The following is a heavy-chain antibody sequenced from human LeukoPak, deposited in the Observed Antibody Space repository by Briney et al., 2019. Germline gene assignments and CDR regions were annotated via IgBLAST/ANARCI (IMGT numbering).Heavy chain of an antibody. J-gene: IGHJ4*02. CDR1: GGSFSGYY. D-gene: IGHD5-12*01. V-gene: IGHV4-34*01. CDR3: AGGGGWLRFDY. Sequence: SETLSLTCAVYGGSFSGYYWSWIRQPPGKGLEWIGEINHSGSTNYNPSLKSRVTISVDTSKNQLSLKLSSVTAADTAVYYCAGGGGWLRFDYWGQGTLATVSS. CDR2: INHSGST.